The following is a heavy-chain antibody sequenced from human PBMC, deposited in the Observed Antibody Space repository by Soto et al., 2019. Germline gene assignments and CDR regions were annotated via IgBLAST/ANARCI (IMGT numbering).Heavy chain of an antibody. CDR1: GFTFSSYA. CDR2: ISGSGGST. V-gene: IGHV3-23*01. J-gene: IGHJ6*02. CDR3: ASAAREYYYYGMDV. Sequence: GGSPRLSCAASGFTFSSYAMSWVRQEPGKGLEWVSAISGSGGSTYYADSVKGRFTISRDNSKNTLYLQMNSLRAEDTAVYYCASAAREYYYYGMDVWGQGTTLTVSS.